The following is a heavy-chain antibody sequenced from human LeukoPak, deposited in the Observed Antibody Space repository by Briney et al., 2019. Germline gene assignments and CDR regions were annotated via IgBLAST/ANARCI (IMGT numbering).Heavy chain of an antibody. Sequence: SETLSLTCTVSGGSISSSSYYWGWIRQPPGKGLEWIGSTYYSGSTYYNPSLKSRVTISVDTSKNQFSLQLNSVTPEDTAVYYCARSRQWLAWDYFDYWGQGTLVTVSS. V-gene: IGHV4-39*07. D-gene: IGHD6-19*01. J-gene: IGHJ4*02. CDR2: TYYSGST. CDR1: GGSISSSSYY. CDR3: ARSRQWLAWDYFDY.